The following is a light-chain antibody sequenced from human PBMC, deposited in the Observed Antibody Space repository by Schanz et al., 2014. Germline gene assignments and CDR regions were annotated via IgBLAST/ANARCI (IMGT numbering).Light chain of an antibody. J-gene: IGLJ2*01. V-gene: IGLV2-14*01. CDR3: SSYTPISVV. Sequence: QSALTQPPSASGSPGQSVTISCTGTSSDVGGYNYVSWYQQYPGKAPKLMIYDVTNRPSGVSNRFSGSKSGNTASLTISGLQAEDEADYYCSSYTPISVVFGGGTKVTVL. CDR2: DVT. CDR1: SSDVGGYNY.